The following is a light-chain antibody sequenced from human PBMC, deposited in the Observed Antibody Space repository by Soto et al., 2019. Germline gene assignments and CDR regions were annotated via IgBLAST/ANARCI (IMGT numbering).Light chain of an antibody. CDR1: SSDIGGYNY. CDR2: GVT. Sequence: QSALTQPASVSGSPGQSITISCTGTSSDIGGYNYVSWYQQYPGKAPNLIIYGVTNRPSGVSDRFSASKSGNTASLTISGLQAEDEADYFCTSYSSSDIFYVFGTGTKLTVL. CDR3: TSYSSSDIFYV. J-gene: IGLJ1*01. V-gene: IGLV2-14*01.